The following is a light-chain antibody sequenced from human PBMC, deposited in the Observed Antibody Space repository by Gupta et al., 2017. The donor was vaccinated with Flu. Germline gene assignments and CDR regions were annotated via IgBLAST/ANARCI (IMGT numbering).Light chain of an antibody. Sequence: PSSLSASVGGRVTITCRASQSIRSDLNWYQQKSGQAPKLLIYAASTLQSGAPSRFSGSGSGTDFTLTISSLQPEDFATYYCQQGFNAPYSFGQGTTLDIK. CDR3: QQGFNAPYS. J-gene: IGKJ2*01. CDR2: AAS. V-gene: IGKV1-39*01. CDR1: QSIRSD.